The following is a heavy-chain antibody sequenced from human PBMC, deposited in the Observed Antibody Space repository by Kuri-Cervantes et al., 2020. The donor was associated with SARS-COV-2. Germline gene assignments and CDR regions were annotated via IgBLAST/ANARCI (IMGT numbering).Heavy chain of an antibody. V-gene: IGHV3-74*01. CDR2: INSDGSST. D-gene: IGHD3-3*01. CDR3: ASGGPYYDFWSGLTYYYYYGMDV. Sequence: GESLKISCAASGFTFSSYWMHWARQAPGKGLVWVSRINSDGSSTSYADSVKGRFTISRDNAKNTLYLQMNSLRAEDTAVYYCASGGPYYDFWSGLTYYYYYGMDVWGQGTTVTVSS. CDR1: GFTFSSYW. J-gene: IGHJ6*02.